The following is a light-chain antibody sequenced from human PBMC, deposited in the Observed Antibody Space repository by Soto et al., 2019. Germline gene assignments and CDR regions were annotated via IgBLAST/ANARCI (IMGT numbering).Light chain of an antibody. J-gene: IGKJ4*01. CDR2: KAS. CDR3: QQYNSYPLT. V-gene: IGKV1-5*03. CDR1: QSISSR. Sequence: DIQMTQSPSTLSASVGDRVTITCRANQSISSRLAWYQQKPGKAPNLLIYKASSLESGVPSRFSGSGSETEFTLTISSLQPDDFATYYCQQYNSYPLTFGGGTKVEIK.